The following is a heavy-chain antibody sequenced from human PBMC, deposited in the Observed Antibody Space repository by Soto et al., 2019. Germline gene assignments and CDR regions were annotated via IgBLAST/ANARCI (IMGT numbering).Heavy chain of an antibody. CDR2: LSQSGDTP. Sequence: GGSLRLSCAASGFPFTTYAMTWVRPAPGEGLEWVSTLSQSGDTPYYADSVKGRFTISRDNSRSTLYLQMSSLRAEDTAVYYCAKGSASGSPYYFDYWGQGTVVTVSS. CDR3: AKGSASGSPYYFDY. D-gene: IGHD6-25*01. CDR1: GFPFTTYA. J-gene: IGHJ4*02. V-gene: IGHV3-23*01.